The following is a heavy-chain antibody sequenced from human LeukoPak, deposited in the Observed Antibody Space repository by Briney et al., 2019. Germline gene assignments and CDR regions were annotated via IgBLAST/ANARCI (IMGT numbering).Heavy chain of an antibody. CDR2: ISSSSSYT. D-gene: IGHD3-22*01. J-gene: IGHJ5*02. CDR3: AKKTYYYDTSNLGWFDP. CDR1: GFTFSDYY. V-gene: IGHV3-11*03. Sequence: GSLRLSCAASGFTFSDYYMSWIRQAPGKGLEWVSYISSSSSYTNYADSVKGRFTISRDNAKNSLYLQMNSLRAEDTAWYYCAKKTYYYDTSNLGWFDPWGQGTLVTVSS.